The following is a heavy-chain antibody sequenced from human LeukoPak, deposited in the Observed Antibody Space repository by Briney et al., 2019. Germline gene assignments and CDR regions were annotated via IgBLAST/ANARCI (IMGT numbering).Heavy chain of an antibody. CDR3: ARDRRDGDETFDY. J-gene: IGHJ4*02. CDR1: GYTFTGYY. Sequence: ASVKVSCKASGYTFTGYYMHWVRQAPGQGLEWMGWINPNSGGTNYAQKFQGWVTMTRDTSISTAYMELSRLRSDDTAVYYRARDRRDGDETFDYWGQGTLVTVSS. CDR2: INPNSGGT. D-gene: IGHD4-17*01. V-gene: IGHV1-2*04.